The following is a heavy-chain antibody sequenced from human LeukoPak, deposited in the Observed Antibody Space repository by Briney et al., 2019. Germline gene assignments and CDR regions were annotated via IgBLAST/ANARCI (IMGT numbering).Heavy chain of an antibody. J-gene: IGHJ4*02. D-gene: IGHD3-22*01. Sequence: NPSETLSLTCTVSGGSISSYYWSWIRQPPGKGLEWIGEINHSGSTNYNPSLKSRVTISVDTSKNQFSLKLSSVTAADTAVYYCARVGGNYYDSSGYQTDYWGQGTLVTVSS. CDR3: ARVGGNYYDSSGYQTDY. CDR1: GGSISSYY. V-gene: IGHV4-34*01. CDR2: INHSGST.